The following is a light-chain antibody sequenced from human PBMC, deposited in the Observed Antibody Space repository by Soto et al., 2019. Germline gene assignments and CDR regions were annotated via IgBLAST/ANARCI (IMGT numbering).Light chain of an antibody. J-gene: IGLJ1*01. V-gene: IGLV1-44*01. Sequence: QSVVTQPPSASGTPGQRVTISCSGGSSNIGSNTVNWYHQLPGTAPKVLIYSNNQRPSGVPDRFSGSKSGTSASLAISGLQSEDEADYFCCSSAPGRTVVFGTGTKLTVL. CDR3: CSSAPGRTVV. CDR1: SSNIGSNT. CDR2: SNN.